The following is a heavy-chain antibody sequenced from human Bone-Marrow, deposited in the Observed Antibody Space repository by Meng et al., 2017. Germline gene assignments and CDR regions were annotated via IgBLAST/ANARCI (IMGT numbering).Heavy chain of an antibody. CDR2: INHSEST. CDR1: GGSFSDYY. D-gene: IGHD4-11*01. Sequence: QVERQVWGAGLLKSSVTLSLTCVVSGGSFSDYYWRWIRQPPGKGLEWIGEINHSESTNYNPSLESRATISVDTSQNNLSLKLSSVTAADSAVYYCARGPTTMAHDFDYWGQGTLVTVSS. V-gene: IGHV4-34*01. CDR3: ARGPTTMAHDFDY. J-gene: IGHJ4*02.